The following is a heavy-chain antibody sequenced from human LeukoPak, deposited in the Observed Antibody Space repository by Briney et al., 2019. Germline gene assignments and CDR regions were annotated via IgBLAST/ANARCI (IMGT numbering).Heavy chain of an antibody. V-gene: IGHV1-18*01. CDR3: ASSGYYDSSGYYGYDAFDI. CDR1: GYTFTSYG. D-gene: IGHD3-22*01. CDR2: IRAYNGNT. J-gene: IGHJ3*02. Sequence: ASVKVSWKASGYTFTSYGISWVRQAPGQGLEWMGWIRAYNGNTNYAQKLQGRVTMTTDTSTSTAYMELRSLRSDDTAVYYCASSGYYDSSGYYGYDAFDIWGQGTMVTVSS.